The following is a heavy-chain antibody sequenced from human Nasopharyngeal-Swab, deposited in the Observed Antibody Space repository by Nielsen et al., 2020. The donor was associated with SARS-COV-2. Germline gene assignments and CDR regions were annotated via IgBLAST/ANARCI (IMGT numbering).Heavy chain of an antibody. CDR2: INSDGSST. V-gene: IGHV3-74*01. Sequence: GGSLRLSCAASGFTFSSYWMHWVRQAPGKGLVWVSRINSDGSSTSYADSVKGRFTISRDNAKNTLYLQMNSLRAEDTAVYYCASDKVVVVPAAIYYYGMDVWGQGTTVTVSS. D-gene: IGHD2-2*01. J-gene: IGHJ6*02. CDR1: GFTFSSYW. CDR3: ASDKVVVVPAAIYYYGMDV.